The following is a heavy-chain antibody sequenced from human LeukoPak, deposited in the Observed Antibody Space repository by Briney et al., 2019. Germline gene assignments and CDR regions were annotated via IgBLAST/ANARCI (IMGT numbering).Heavy chain of an antibody. J-gene: IGHJ1*01. CDR3: AMGFWYEEYFQH. CDR2: IYYSGST. D-gene: IGHD6-13*01. Sequence: SETLSLTCTVSGASVSSYYWSWIRQPPGKGLEWIGYIYYSGSTNYNPSLKSRITISVDTSKNQFSLRLSSVTAADTAGYFCAMGFWYEEYFQHWGQGSLVIVSS. V-gene: IGHV4-59*02. CDR1: GASVSSYY.